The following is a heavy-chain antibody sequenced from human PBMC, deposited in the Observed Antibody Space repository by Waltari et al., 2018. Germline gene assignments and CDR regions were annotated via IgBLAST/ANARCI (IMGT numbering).Heavy chain of an antibody. J-gene: IGHJ5*02. CDR1: GGRFNYYI. V-gene: IGHV1-69*08. CDR3: VRDEGQSEVFDT. Sequence: VKLVQSGAEMKKPGSSVRISCTGSGGRFNYYILSWVRQAPGQGLEWMGRAVPSLGKTKSAPKFQGRLTMTADKSTPTGYMELARLTAEDTAIYYCVRDEGQSEVFDTWGQGTLVTVSS. D-gene: IGHD3-22*01. CDR2: AVPSLGKT.